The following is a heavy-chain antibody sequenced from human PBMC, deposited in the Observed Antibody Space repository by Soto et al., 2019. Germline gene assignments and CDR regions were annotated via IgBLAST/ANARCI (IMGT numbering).Heavy chain of an antibody. CDR1: GFTFSTYG. CDR2: IWYDGGNK. D-gene: IGHD4-17*01. CDR3: ARDGLYGGNSGIQY. Sequence: GGSLRLSCAASGFTFSTYGMHWVRQAPGKGLEWVAVIWYDGGNKYYSDSVKGRFTISRDNSKNTLYVQMNSLRAEDTAVYYCARDGLYGGNSGIQYWGQGTLVTVSS. V-gene: IGHV3-33*01. J-gene: IGHJ4*02.